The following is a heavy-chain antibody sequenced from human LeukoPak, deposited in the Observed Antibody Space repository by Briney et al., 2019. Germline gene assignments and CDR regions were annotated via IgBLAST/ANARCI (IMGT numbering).Heavy chain of an antibody. CDR1: GGSFSDYY. CDR2: ISHSGSA. CDR3: ARQGRISMIVVLIEDAFDI. Sequence: PSETLSLTCAVYGGSFSDYYWNWIRQPPGKGLEWVGEISHSGSATYSPSLKSRLTISVDKSKNQFSLKLTSVTAADTAVYYCARQGRISMIVVLIEDAFDIWGQGTMVTVSS. J-gene: IGHJ3*02. V-gene: IGHV4-34*01. D-gene: IGHD3-22*01.